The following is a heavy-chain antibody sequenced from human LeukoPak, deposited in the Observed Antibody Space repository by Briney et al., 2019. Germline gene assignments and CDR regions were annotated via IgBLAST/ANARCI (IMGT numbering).Heavy chain of an antibody. V-gene: IGHV3-66*01. CDR2: IYSGGST. J-gene: IGHJ4*02. CDR1: GFTFSSYA. CDR3: ARDRGYFDY. Sequence: QPGRSLRLSCAASGFTFSSYAMHWVRQAPGKGLEWVSVIYSGGSTYYADSVKGRFTISRDNSKNTLYLQMNSLRAEDTAVYYCARDRGYFDYWGQGTLVTVSS. D-gene: IGHD5-24*01.